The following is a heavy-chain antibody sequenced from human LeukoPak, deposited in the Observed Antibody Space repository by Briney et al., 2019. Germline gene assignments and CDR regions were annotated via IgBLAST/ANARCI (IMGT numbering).Heavy chain of an antibody. CDR3: AKEGSSGWYFDAFDI. Sequence: AGGSLRLSCAASGFTFSSYGMHWVRQAPGKGLEWVAVISYDGSNKYYADSVKGRFTISRDNSKNTLYLQMNSLRAEDTAVYYCAKEGSSGWYFDAFDIWGQGTMVTVPS. CDR2: ISYDGSNK. V-gene: IGHV3-30*18. D-gene: IGHD6-19*01. CDR1: GFTFSSYG. J-gene: IGHJ3*02.